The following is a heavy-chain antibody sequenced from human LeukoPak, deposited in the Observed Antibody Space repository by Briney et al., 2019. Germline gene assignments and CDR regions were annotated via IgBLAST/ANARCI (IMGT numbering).Heavy chain of an antibody. CDR1: GFTFSSYA. CDR2: ISGSGGST. D-gene: IGHD2-15*01. CDR3: AKKRGSGYASVDY. V-gene: IGHV3-23*01. J-gene: IGHJ4*02. Sequence: GGSLRLSCAASGFTFSSYAMSWVRQAPGKGLEWVSAISGSGGSTYYADSVKGRFTISRDNSKNTLYLQMNSLRAEDMAVCYCAKKRGSGYASVDYWGQGTLVTVSS.